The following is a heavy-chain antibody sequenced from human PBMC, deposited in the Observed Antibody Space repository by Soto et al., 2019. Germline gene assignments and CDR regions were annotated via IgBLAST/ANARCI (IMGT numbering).Heavy chain of an antibody. CDR1: GFTVSSNY. Sequence: GGSLRLSCAASGFTVSSNYMSWVLQAPWKGLEWVSVIYSGGSTYYADSVKGRFTISRDNSKNTLYLQMNSLRAEDTAVYYCARSVTIFGVVTTYYYYMDVWGKGTTVTVSS. CDR3: ARSVTIFGVVTTYYYYMDV. V-gene: IGHV3-66*01. D-gene: IGHD3-3*01. J-gene: IGHJ6*03. CDR2: IYSGGST.